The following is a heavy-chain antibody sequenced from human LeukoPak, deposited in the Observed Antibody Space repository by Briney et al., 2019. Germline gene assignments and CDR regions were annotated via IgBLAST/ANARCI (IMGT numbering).Heavy chain of an antibody. CDR1: GYTFTSYY. CDR3: ARGLNSGSYSLDDAFDI. Sequence: ASVKVSCKASGYTFTSYYMHWVRQAPGQGLEWMGIINPSGGSTSYAQKFQGRVTMTRNTSISTAYMELSSLRSEDTAVYYCARGLNSGSYSLDDAFDIWGQGTMVTVSS. J-gene: IGHJ3*02. V-gene: IGHV1-46*01. CDR2: INPSGGST. D-gene: IGHD1-26*01.